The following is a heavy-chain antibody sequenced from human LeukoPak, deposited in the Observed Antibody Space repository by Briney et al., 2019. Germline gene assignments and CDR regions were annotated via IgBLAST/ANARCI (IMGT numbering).Heavy chain of an antibody. V-gene: IGHV1-69*05. CDR3: ARGRFGARVPFYYYYYMDV. Sequence: GASVKVSCKASGYTFTGYYMHWVRQAPGQGLEWMGGIIPIFGTANYAQKFQGRVTITTDESTSTAYMELSSLRSEDTAVYYCARGRFGARVPFYYYYYMDVWGKGTTVTVSS. J-gene: IGHJ6*03. D-gene: IGHD3-10*01. CDR1: GYTFTGYY. CDR2: IIPIFGTA.